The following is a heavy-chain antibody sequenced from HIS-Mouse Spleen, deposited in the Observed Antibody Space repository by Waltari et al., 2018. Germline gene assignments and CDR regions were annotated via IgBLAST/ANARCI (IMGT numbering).Heavy chain of an antibody. CDR3: AKGGLMVYAIGDY. CDR2: IWYDGSNK. CDR1: GFTFRSYG. D-gene: IGHD2-8*01. Sequence: QVQLVDSGGGVVQPGRSLRPSCSASGFTFRSYGMHWVRQAPGKGLEWVAVIWYDGSNKYYADSVKGRFTISRDNSKNTLYLQMNSLRAEDTAVYYCAKGGLMVYAIGDYWGQGTLVTVSS. V-gene: IGHV3-33*06. J-gene: IGHJ4*02.